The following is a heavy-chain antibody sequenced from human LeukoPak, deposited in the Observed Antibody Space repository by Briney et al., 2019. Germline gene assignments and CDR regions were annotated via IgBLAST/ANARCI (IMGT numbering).Heavy chain of an antibody. D-gene: IGHD3-10*01. CDR3: ARDSGTTGEVKFDP. Sequence: SETLSLTCTVSGGSISGYYWSWIRQPAGKGLEGIGRIYSSGSTDYNPSLKSRVTMSVDTSMNKFSLKLSSVTAADTAVYYCARDSGTTGEVKFDPWGQGTLVTVSS. CDR2: IYSSGST. J-gene: IGHJ5*02. V-gene: IGHV4-4*07. CDR1: GGSISGYY.